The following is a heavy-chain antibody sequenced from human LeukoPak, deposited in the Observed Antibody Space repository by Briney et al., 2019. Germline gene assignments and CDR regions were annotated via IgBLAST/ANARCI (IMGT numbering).Heavy chain of an antibody. CDR1: GFTFSRYA. J-gene: IGHJ4*02. V-gene: IGHV3-30-3*01. CDR2: ISSDGSNK. D-gene: IGHD3-10*01. Sequence: PGGSLRLSCAASGFTFSRYALHWVRQAPGKGLEWVAVISSDGSNKYYAGSVKGRFTISRDNAKNSLYLQMNSLRAEDTAVYYCARRDYYGSGSYGGLEYYFDYWGQGTLVTVSS. CDR3: ARRDYYGSGSYGGLEYYFDY.